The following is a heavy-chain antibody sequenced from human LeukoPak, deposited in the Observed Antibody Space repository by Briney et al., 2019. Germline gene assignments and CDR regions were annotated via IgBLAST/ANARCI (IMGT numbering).Heavy chain of an antibody. J-gene: IGHJ4*02. CDR2: IYSGGST. Sequence: GRSLRLSCAASGFSFSNYGMSWVRQAPGKGLEWVSLIYSGGSTYYTDSVKGRFTISRDNSKNTLYLQMNSLRAEDTAVYYCARVLDAMIVENWGQGTLVTVSS. V-gene: IGHV3-66*01. CDR3: ARVLDAMIVEN. D-gene: IGHD3-22*01. CDR1: GFSFSNYG.